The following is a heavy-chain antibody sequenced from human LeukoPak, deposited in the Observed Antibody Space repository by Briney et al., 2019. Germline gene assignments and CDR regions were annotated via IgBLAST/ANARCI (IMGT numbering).Heavy chain of an antibody. D-gene: IGHD3-22*01. V-gene: IGHV3-74*01. Sequence: PGGSLRLSCATSGFTFTTFWMHWVRQAPGKGLVWVSRINHDGSSTNYADSVKGRFTISRDNAKNTVYLQMNSLRAEDTAVYYCARVLRYDNSGHDSFDIWGQGTMVIVSS. CDR3: ARVLRYDNSGHDSFDI. J-gene: IGHJ3*02. CDR1: GFTFTTFW. CDR2: INHDGSST.